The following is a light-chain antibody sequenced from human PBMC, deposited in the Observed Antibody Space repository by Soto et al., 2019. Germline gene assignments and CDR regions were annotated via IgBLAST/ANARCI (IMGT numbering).Light chain of an antibody. CDR1: SSNIGSHF. Sequence: QSVLTQPPSASGAPGQRVTISCSGRSSNIGSHFVSWYQHLPGTAPKIFIYRDNQRPAGVPDRFSGSKSGISASLAINGLQSEDEGDYFCAVWDASLNGPVFGGGTQLTVL. CDR3: AVWDASLNGPV. J-gene: IGLJ7*01. V-gene: IGLV1-47*01. CDR2: RDN.